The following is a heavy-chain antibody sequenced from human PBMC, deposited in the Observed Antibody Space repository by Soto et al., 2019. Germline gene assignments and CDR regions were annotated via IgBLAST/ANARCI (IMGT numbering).Heavy chain of an antibody. Sequence: PGGSLRLSCAASGFTFSNAWMSWVRQAPGKGPEWVGRIKSKTDGGTTDYAAPVKGRFTISRDDSKNTLYLQMNSLKTEDTAVYYCTTETRGEDYYYYMDVWGKGTTVTVSS. J-gene: IGHJ6*03. V-gene: IGHV3-15*01. CDR1: GFTFSNAW. CDR2: IKSKTDGGTT. D-gene: IGHD3-16*01. CDR3: TTETRGEDYYYYMDV.